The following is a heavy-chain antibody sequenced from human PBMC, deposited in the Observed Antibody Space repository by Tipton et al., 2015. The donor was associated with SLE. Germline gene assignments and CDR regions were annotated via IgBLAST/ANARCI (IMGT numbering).Heavy chain of an antibody. CDR1: GGSFSGFY. Sequence: LRLSCVVYGGSFSGFYWTWIRQPPGKGLEWIGDIIHSGATNYNPSLKSRVTISVDTSKNQFSLNLTSVTAADTAVYYCASGGKRRPVLAPAVEVWGQGTLVTVSS. V-gene: IGHV4-34*12. D-gene: IGHD2-15*01. J-gene: IGHJ4*02. CDR3: ASGGKRRPVLAPAVEV. CDR2: IIHSGAT.